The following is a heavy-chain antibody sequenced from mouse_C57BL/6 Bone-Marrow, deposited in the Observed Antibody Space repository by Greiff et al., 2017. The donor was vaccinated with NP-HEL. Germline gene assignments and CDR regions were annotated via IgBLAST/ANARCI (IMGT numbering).Heavy chain of an antibody. CDR1: GYAFTNYL. CDR3: AREVIWCTTVVPPDYIDY. Sequence: QVQLKQSGAELVRPGTSVKVSCKASGYAFTNYLIEWVKQRPGQGLEWIGVINPGSGGTNYNEKFKGKATLTADKSSSTAYMQLSSLASEDSAVYFCAREVIWCTTVVPPDYIDYWGQGTTLTVSS. D-gene: IGHD1-1*01. CDR2: INPGSGGT. V-gene: IGHV1-54*01. J-gene: IGHJ2*01.